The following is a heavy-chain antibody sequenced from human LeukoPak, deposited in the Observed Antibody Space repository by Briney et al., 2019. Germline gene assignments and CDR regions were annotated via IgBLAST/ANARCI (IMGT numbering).Heavy chain of an antibody. V-gene: IGHV3-30*18. D-gene: IGHD3-22*01. CDR1: GFTFSSYS. CDR2: ISYDGSNK. CDR3: AKDDSGYYSHFDY. Sequence: QPGGSLRLSCAASGFTFSSYSMNWVRQAPGKGLEWVAVISYDGSNKYYADSVKGRFTISRDNSKNTLYLQMNSLRAEDTAVYYCAKDDSGYYSHFDYWGQGTLVTVSS. J-gene: IGHJ4*02.